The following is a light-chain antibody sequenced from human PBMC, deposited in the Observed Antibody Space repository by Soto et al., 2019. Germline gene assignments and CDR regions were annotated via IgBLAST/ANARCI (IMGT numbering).Light chain of an antibody. CDR3: QTWGSGIVV. CDR2: LNSDGSH. CDR1: SGHSNYA. V-gene: IGLV4-69*01. J-gene: IGLJ2*01. Sequence: QLVLTKSPSASASLGASVTLTCTLSSGHSNYAIAWHQQQSEKGPRYLMKLNSDGSHRKGDGIPDRFSGSSSGAERYLTISGLQSEDEADYYCQTWGSGIVVFGGGTKLTVL.